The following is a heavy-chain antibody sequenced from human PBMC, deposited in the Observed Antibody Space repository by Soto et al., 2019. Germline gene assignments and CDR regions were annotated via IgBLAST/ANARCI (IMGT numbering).Heavy chain of an antibody. CDR1: GGTFSSYA. CDR2: IIPIFGTA. V-gene: IGHV1-69*01. CDR3: AREKGGPGIAAAGPIDY. Sequence: QVQLVQSGAEVKKPGSSVKVSCKASGGTFSSYAISWVRQAPGQGLEWMGGIIPIFGTANYAKKFQGRVTITADESTSTAYMELSSLRSEDTAVYYCAREKGGPGIAAAGPIDYWGQGTLVTVSS. J-gene: IGHJ4*02. D-gene: IGHD6-13*01.